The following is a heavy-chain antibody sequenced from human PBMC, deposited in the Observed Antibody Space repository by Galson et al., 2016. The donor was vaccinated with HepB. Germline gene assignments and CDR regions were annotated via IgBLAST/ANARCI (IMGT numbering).Heavy chain of an antibody. CDR3: AGGSGWLLDS. J-gene: IGHJ4*02. CDR1: GFRFNGYW. D-gene: IGHD6-19*01. V-gene: IGHV3-7*03. Sequence: SLRLSCAASGFRFNGYWMAWVRQAPWKGLEWVAIIKSDGTETLYADSVNGRFTISRDNAKESLFLQMISLRGDDTAIYFCAGGSGWLLDSWGQGTLVTVSS. CDR2: IKSDGTET.